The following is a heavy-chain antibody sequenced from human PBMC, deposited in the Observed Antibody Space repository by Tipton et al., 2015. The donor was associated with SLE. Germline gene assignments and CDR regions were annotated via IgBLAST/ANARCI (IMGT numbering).Heavy chain of an antibody. D-gene: IGHD2-2*01. V-gene: IGHV3-64*02. CDR2: ISSSGNT. J-gene: IGHJ6*02. Sequence: GSLRLSCAASGFTFNNYAIHWIRQAPGKGLEYVSAISSSGNTYYADSVKGRFTISRDNSKNTLDLQMGSLRAEDTAVYYCARDCSTGCFYYYGLDVWGQGTTVTVSS. CDR3: ARDCSTGCFYYYGLDV. CDR1: GFTFNNYA.